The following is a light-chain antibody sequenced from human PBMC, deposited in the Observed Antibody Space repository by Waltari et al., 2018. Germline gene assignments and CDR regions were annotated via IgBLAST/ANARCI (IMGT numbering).Light chain of an antibody. V-gene: IGLV2-23*02. CDR2: EVS. Sequence: QSDLTQPASVSGSPGQSVTISCTATSSDVGSYTFVSWYQQYPGKAPKVMIYEVSKRPSEVSNRYSGSKSGHTASLTISGLQAEDEADYYCCSYASTSNSVVFGGGTKLTVL. J-gene: IGLJ2*01. CDR1: SSDVGSYTF. CDR3: CSYASTSNSVV.